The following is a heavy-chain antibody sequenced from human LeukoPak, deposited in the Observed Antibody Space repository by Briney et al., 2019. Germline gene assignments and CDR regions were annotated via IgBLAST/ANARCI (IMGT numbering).Heavy chain of an antibody. CDR1: GFTFSTSA. CDR3: AKVPPYSSSWSYFDY. V-gene: IGHV3-23*01. D-gene: IGHD6-13*01. CDR2: IVGSGSRS. Sequence: GGSLRLSCAASGFTFSTSAMSWVRQAPGKGLEWVSAIVGSGSRSYYGDSVEGRFTISRDNSKNTVYLQMNSLRAEDTAVYYCAKVPPYSSSWSYFDYWGQGTLVTVSS. J-gene: IGHJ4*02.